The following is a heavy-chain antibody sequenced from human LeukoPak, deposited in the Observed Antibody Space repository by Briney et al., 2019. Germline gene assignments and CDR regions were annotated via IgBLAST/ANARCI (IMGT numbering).Heavy chain of an antibody. CDR2: IYSGGST. Sequence: PGGSLRLSCAASGFTVSSNYMSWVRQAPGKGLEWVSVIYSGGSTYYADSVKGRFTISRDNSKNTLYLQMNSLRAEDTAVYYCARATVAEMVRGVIINDYWGQGTLVTVSS. CDR3: ARATVAEMVRGVIINDY. J-gene: IGHJ4*02. V-gene: IGHV3-53*01. D-gene: IGHD3-10*01. CDR1: GFTVSSNY.